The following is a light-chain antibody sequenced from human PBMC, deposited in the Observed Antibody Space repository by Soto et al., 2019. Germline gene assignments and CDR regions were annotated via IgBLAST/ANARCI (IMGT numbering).Light chain of an antibody. CDR3: QQSYNNPKT. CDR1: QSIANY. CDR2: AAS. J-gene: IGKJ1*01. Sequence: IQMTQSPSSLSASVGDRVTITCRASQSIANYLNWYQQKPGKAPKLLIYAASTLESGVPSMFSGSGSGTDFTLTISSLQPEDFATYYCQQSYNNPKTFGQGTKVEIK. V-gene: IGKV1-39*01.